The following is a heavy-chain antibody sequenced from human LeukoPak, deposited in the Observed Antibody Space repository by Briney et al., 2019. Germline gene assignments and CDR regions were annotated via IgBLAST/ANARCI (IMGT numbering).Heavy chain of an antibody. CDR3: ARTTVAKFDL. CDR2: IKQDGSEK. CDR1: GFTFSIYW. J-gene: IGHJ2*01. V-gene: IGHV3-7*01. D-gene: IGHD4-23*01. Sequence: PGGSLRLSCAASGFTFSIYWMSWVRQAPGKGLEWVANIKQDGSEKYYVDSVKGRFTISRDNAEKSLYLQMNSLRAEDTAVYYCARTTVAKFDLWGRGTLVSVSS.